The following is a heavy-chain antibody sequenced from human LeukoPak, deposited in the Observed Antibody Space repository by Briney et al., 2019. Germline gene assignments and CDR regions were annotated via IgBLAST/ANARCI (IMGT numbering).Heavy chain of an antibody. J-gene: IGHJ4*02. CDR2: IYTSGST. D-gene: IGHD1-26*01. CDR3: ARVGATKEFDY. V-gene: IGHV4-4*07. Sequence: SETLSLTCTVSGASISSFYWSWLRQPPGKGLEWIGRIYTSGSTNYNPSLKSRVTMSVDTSKNQFSLKLSSVTAADTAVYYCARVGATKEFDYWGQGTLVTVSS. CDR1: GASISSFY.